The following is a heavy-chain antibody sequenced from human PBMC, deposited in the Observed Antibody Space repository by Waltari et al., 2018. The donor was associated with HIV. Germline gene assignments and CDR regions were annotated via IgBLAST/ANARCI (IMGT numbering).Heavy chain of an antibody. CDR1: GGSIRRGAYY. Sequence: QVQLQESGPGLVKPSQTLSLTCTVSGGSIRRGAYYWSWIRQPPGKGLEWIGYIYYSGSTYYNPSLKSRVTISVDTSKNQFSLKLSSVSAADTAVYYCARAGSVFGTSPYGMDVWGQGTTVTVSS. V-gene: IGHV4-30-4*01. J-gene: IGHJ6*02. CDR3: ARAGSVFGTSPYGMDV. CDR2: IYYSGST. D-gene: IGHD2-2*01.